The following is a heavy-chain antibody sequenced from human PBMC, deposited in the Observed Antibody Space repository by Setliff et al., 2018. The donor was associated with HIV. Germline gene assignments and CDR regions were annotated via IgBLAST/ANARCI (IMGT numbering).Heavy chain of an antibody. Sequence: GGSLRLSCAASGFTFSNAWMNWVRQAPGKGLEWVGRIRSKVDGGAADYAAPVKGRFTISRDDSKNTLYLQMSSLKTEDTGVYYCASARIPTGGTSTSFDFWGQGALVTVSS. D-gene: IGHD1-1*01. CDR3: ASARIPTGGTSTSFDF. J-gene: IGHJ4*02. CDR1: GFTFSNAW. V-gene: IGHV3-15*05. CDR2: IRSKVDGGAA.